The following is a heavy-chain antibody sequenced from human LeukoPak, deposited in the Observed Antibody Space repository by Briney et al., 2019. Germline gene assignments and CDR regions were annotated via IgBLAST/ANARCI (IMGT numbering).Heavy chain of an antibody. Sequence: PGGSLRLSCAASGLTVSSHYMSWIRQAPGKGLEWVSVIYSGGSTYYADSVKGRFTISRDNSKNTLYLQLNSLRVEDTAVYYCARGVPGPEYWGQGTLVTVSS. J-gene: IGHJ4*02. CDR1: GLTVSSHY. CDR3: ARGVPGPEY. V-gene: IGHV3-66*01. CDR2: IYSGGST. D-gene: IGHD3-10*02.